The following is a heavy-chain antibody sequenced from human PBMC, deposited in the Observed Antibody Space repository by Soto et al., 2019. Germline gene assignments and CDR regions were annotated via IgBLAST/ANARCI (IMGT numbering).Heavy chain of an antibody. D-gene: IGHD3-10*01. CDR1: GLTVTRNY. CDR2: IHTGGKT. Sequence: ELQLVESGGGLIQPGGSLRLSCAASGLTVTRNYMTWVRLAPGKGLECVSTIHTGGKTFYTDPVKGRFTVPRDASKNTADLQMNTLSVEDTALYYCATGGSKRVRGAIVEVFHLEFWGRGTVVTVSS. V-gene: IGHV3-53*02. J-gene: IGHJ4*02. CDR3: ATGGSKRVRGAIVEVFHLEF.